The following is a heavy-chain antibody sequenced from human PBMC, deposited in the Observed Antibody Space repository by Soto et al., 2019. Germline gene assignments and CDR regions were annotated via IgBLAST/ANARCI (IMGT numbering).Heavy chain of an antibody. CDR1: GFSLSTSGVG. Sequence: QITLKESGPTLVKPTQTLTLTCTFSGFSLSTSGVGVGWIRQPPGKALEWLAVIYWDDSKHYRPSLESRLTITKDTSKNQAVRTMTNMDPVDTATYCCAHKGYGDYPIVYWGQGTLVTVSS. CDR2: IYWDDSK. V-gene: IGHV2-5*02. CDR3: AHKGYGDYPIVY. D-gene: IGHD4-17*01. J-gene: IGHJ4*02.